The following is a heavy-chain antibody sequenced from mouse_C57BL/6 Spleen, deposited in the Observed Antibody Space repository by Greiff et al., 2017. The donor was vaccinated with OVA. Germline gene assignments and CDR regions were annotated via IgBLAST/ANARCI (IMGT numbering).Heavy chain of an antibody. CDR1: GYTFTSYW. CDR3: ARDLTGKAMDY. J-gene: IGHJ4*01. CDR2: IDPSDSET. V-gene: IGHV1-52*01. Sequence: QVQLQQPGAELVRPGSSVKLSCKASGYTFTSYWMHWVKQRPIQGLEWIGNIDPSDSETHYNQQFKDKATLTVVKSSSTAYMQLSSLTSEDSAVYYCARDLTGKAMDYWGQGTSVTVSS. D-gene: IGHD4-1*01.